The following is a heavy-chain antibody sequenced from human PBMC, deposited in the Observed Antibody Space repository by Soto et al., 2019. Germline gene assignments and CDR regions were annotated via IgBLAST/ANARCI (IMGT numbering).Heavy chain of an antibody. V-gene: IGHV4-30-4*01. CDR3: STMGTPASGRYYFDN. D-gene: IGHD1-7*01. Sequence: SETLSLTCTVSGVSISSGSYYWSWIRQPPGKGLEWIGFMSYSGITSYNASLKSRVTMSVGTSKSQFSLSLSFVTAADTAVYYCSTMGTPASGRYYFDNWGQGTLVTVSS. J-gene: IGHJ4*02. CDR2: MSYSGIT. CDR1: GVSISSGSYY.